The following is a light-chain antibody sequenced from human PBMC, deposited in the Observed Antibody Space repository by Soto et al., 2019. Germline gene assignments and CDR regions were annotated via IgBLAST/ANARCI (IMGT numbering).Light chain of an antibody. CDR3: NSYADYSGV. CDR1: SSDVGGYNY. J-gene: IGLJ3*02. Sequence: QSALTQPPSASGSPGQSVTISCTGTSSDVGGYNYVSWYQHHPGKAPKLMMYEVSKRPSGVPDRFSGSKSGNTASLTVSGLQAEDEADYYCNSYADYSGVFGGGTKLTVL. CDR2: EVS. V-gene: IGLV2-8*01.